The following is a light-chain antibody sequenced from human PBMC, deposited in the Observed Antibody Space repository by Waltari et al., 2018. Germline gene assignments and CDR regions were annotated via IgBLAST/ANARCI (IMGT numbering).Light chain of an antibody. V-gene: IGKV1-33*01. CDR3: QGYDNLHSSIT. CDR2: AAS. Sequence: KDPKLVVSAASNLETGVPSRFSGSGSGTHFTFTISSLKPEDIATYYCQGYDNLHSSITFGRGTRLEI. J-gene: IGKJ5*01.